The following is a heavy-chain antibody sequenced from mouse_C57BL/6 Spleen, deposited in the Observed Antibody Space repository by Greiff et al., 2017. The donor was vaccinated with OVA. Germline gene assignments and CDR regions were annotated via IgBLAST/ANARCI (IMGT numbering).Heavy chain of an antibody. Sequence: VKLQESGAELVKPGASVKMSCKASGYTFTSYWITWVKQRPGQGLEWIGDIYPGSGSTNYNEKFKSKATLTVDTSSSTAYMQLSSLTSEDSAVYYCARWSHYFDYWGQGTTLTVSS. CDR3: ARWSHYFDY. CDR1: GYTFTSYW. V-gene: IGHV1-55*01. J-gene: IGHJ2*01. CDR2: IYPGSGST.